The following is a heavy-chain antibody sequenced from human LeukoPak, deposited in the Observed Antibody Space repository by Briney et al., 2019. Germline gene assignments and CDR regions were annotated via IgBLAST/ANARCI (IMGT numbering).Heavy chain of an antibody. CDR3: ARAAAARLYYYYYMDV. CDR1: GFTFSSYA. D-gene: IGHD6-6*01. Sequence: GGSLRLSCVASGFTFSSYAMHWVRQAPGKGLEYVSAISSNGGSTYYANSVKGRFTISRDNSKNTLYLQMGSLRAEDMAVYYCARAAAARLYYYYYMDVWGKGTTVTVSS. V-gene: IGHV3-64*01. CDR2: ISSNGGST. J-gene: IGHJ6*03.